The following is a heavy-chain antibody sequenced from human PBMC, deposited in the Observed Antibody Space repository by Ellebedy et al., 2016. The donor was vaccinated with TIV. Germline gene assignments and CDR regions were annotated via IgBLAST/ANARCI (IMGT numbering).Heavy chain of an antibody. CDR3: ARVDRQWFGELQYDAFDI. V-gene: IGHV7-4-1*02. CDR1: GYTFTTYA. Sequence: AASVKVSCKASGYTFTTYAMNWVRQAPGQGLEWMGWINTNTGNPTYAQGFTGRFVFSLDTSVSTAYLQISSLKAEDTAVYYCARVDRQWFGELQYDAFDIWGQGTMVTVSS. CDR2: INTNTGNP. D-gene: IGHD3-10*01. J-gene: IGHJ3*02.